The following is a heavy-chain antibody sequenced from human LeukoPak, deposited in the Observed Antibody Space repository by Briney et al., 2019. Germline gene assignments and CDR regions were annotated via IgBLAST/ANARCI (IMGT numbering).Heavy chain of an antibody. D-gene: IGHD1-14*01. CDR1: GYTFTTYD. Sequence: EASVKVSCKASGYTFTTYDINWVRQATGQGLEWMGWMNPNSGNTGYTQKFQGRVTMTRNTSISTAYMELSSLRSEDTAVYYCASAPIEPDVPNYYYMDVWGKGTTVTVSS. CDR2: MNPNSGNT. CDR3: ASAPIEPDVPNYYYMDV. V-gene: IGHV1-8*01. J-gene: IGHJ6*03.